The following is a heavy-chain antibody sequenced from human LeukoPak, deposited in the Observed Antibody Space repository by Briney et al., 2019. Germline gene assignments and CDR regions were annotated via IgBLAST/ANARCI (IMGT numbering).Heavy chain of an antibody. D-gene: IGHD5-18*01. CDR2: IRYDGSNK. J-gene: IGHJ4*02. Sequence: GGSLRLSCAASGFTLSNYDMHWVRQAPGKGLEWVAFIRYDGSNKYYADSVKERFTISRDNSKNTLYLQMNSLRAEDTAVYYCAKGSDQLWFLFDYWGQGTLVTVSS. CDR1: GFTLSNYD. V-gene: IGHV3-30*02. CDR3: AKGSDQLWFLFDY.